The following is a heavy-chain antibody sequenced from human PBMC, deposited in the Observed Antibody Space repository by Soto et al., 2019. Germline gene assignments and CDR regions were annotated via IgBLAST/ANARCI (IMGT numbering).Heavy chain of an antibody. J-gene: IGHJ3*02. V-gene: IGHV3-21*01. Sequence: PGGSLRLSCAVSGFTFNSYSMNWVRQAPGKGLEWVSSISSFSNYMYYTDSVNGRFTISRDNARNSLYLQMNSLRVEDTAVYYCAREVRVRGFAFDIWGQGTMVTVSS. CDR3: AREVRVRGFAFDI. CDR1: GFTFNSYS. CDR2: ISSFSNYM. D-gene: IGHD3-3*01.